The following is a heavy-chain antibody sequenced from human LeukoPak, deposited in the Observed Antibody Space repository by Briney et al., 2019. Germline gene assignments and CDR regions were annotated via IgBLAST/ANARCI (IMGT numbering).Heavy chain of an antibody. D-gene: IGHD3-22*01. J-gene: IGHJ5*02. Sequence: GGSLRLSCAASGFTFSNYWMHWFRQAPGKGLVWVSRINSDESSTVYADSGRGPFTTSRDNAKNTLHLQMNSLRAEDTAVYYCARGDSRGYYYTSGFDPWGQGTLVTVSS. CDR1: GFTFSNYW. CDR2: INSDESST. CDR3: ARGDSRGYYYTSGFDP. V-gene: IGHV3-74*01.